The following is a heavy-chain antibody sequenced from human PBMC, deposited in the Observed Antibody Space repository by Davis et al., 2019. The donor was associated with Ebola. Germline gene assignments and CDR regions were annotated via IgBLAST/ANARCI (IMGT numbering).Heavy chain of an antibody. J-gene: IGHJ6*02. CDR3: AKVDDFDSLYYYGMDV. V-gene: IGHV1-69*13. D-gene: IGHD3-3*01. CDR1: GGTFSSYT. Sequence: SVKVSCKASGGTFSSYTITWVRQAPGQGLEWMGWVIPVFGTTNYAQKFQGRVTLTADESTSTAYMELSNLRSEDTATYYCAKVDDFDSLYYYGMDVWGQGSTVTVSS. CDR2: VIPVFGTT.